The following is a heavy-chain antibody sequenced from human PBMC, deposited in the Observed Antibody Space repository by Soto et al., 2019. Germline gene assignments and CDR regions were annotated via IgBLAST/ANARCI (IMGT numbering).Heavy chain of an antibody. CDR2: ISYDGSNK. CDR1: GFTFSSYA. D-gene: IGHD2-2*01. Sequence: QVQLVESGGGVVQPGRSLRLSCAASGFTFSSYAMHWVRQAPGKGLEWVAVISYDGSNKYYADSVKGRFTISRDNSKNTLYLQMNSLRAEDTAVYYCARKPNDIVVVPAAISASGYFQHWGQGTLVTVSS. V-gene: IGHV3-30-3*01. J-gene: IGHJ1*01. CDR3: ARKPNDIVVVPAAISASGYFQH.